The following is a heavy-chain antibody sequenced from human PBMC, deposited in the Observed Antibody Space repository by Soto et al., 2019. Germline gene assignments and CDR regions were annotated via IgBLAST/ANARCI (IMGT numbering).Heavy chain of an antibody. CDR3: ARDKITGLFDH. D-gene: IGHD2-8*02. CDR1: GGSISSGGYS. J-gene: IGHJ4*02. Sequence: SETLSLTCAVSGGSISSGGYSWSWIRQPPGKGLEWIGSIFYSGSTYYNPSLKSRVTISVDTSKNQFSLKLTSVTAADTAVYYCARDKITGLFDHWGQGTQVTVSS. CDR2: IFYSGST. V-gene: IGHV4-39*02.